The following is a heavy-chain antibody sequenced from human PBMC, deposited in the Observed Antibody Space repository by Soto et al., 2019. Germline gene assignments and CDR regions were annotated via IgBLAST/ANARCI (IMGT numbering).Heavy chain of an antibody. Sequence: TLSLTCTVSGGSISSGGYYWSWIRQHPGKGLEWIGYIYYSGSTYYNPSLKSRVTISVDTSKNQFSLKLSSVTAADTAVYYCARGTYYDYVWGSYRSFRGYYFDYWGQGTLVTVSS. CDR1: GGSISSGGYY. V-gene: IGHV4-31*03. J-gene: IGHJ4*02. CDR3: ARGTYYDYVWGSYRSFRGYYFDY. D-gene: IGHD3-16*02. CDR2: IYYSGST.